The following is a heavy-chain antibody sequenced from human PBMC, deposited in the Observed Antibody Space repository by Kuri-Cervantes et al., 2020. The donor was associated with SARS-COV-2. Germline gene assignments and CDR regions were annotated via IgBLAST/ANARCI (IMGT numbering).Heavy chain of an antibody. D-gene: IGHD2-8*01. Sequence: SETLSLTCIVSGGSISNHYWSWIRQPPGKGLEWVGSIYESGSSFYDPSLKSRVTISLDTSKNQFSLRLSSVTAADTAVYYCARHFQLVYTYYFNSWGRGWLVTVSS. V-gene: IGHV4-59*05. CDR2: IYESGSS. CDR1: GGSISNHY. CDR3: ARHFQLVYTYYFNS. J-gene: IGHJ4*02.